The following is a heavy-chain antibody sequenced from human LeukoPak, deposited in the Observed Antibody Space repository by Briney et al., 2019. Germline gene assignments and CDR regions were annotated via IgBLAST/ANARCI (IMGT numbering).Heavy chain of an antibody. D-gene: IGHD3/OR15-3a*01. CDR1: GGSISSGYY. V-gene: IGHV4-38-2*02. CDR2: IYHSGST. CDR3: ARHPTGRVNNQSHYFDY. Sequence: SETLSLTCTVSGGSISSGYYGGWIRQPPVKGLEWIVRIYHSGSTYYNPSLKSRVTISVDTSKNQFSLKLSSVTAADTAVYSCARHPTGRVNNQSHYFDYWSQGTLVTVSS. J-gene: IGHJ4*02.